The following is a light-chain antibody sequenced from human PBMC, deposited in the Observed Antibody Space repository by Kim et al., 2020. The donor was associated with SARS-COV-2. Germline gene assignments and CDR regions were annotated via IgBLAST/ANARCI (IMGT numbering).Light chain of an antibody. CDR1: QSVSSSS. CDR3: QQYGSSPRT. J-gene: IGKJ2*01. CDR2: GAS. V-gene: IGKV3-20*01. Sequence: EIVLTQSPGTLSLSPGERATLSCRASQSVSSSSLAWYQQKPGQAPRLLIYGASSRATGIPDRFSGSGSGTDFTLTISRLEPEDFAVYYCQQYGSSPRTFVQGTKLEI.